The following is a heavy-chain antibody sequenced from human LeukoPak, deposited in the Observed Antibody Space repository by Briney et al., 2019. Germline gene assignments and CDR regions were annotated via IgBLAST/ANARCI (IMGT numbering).Heavy chain of an antibody. CDR3: ARLPDYGDYGDDY. Sequence: SVKVSCKASGGTFSSYAISWVRQAPGQGLGWMGGIIPIFGTANYAQKFQGRVTVTADESTSTAYMELSSLRSEDTAVYYCARLPDYGDYGDDYWGQGTLVTVSS. V-gene: IGHV1-69*01. J-gene: IGHJ4*02. D-gene: IGHD4-17*01. CDR1: GGTFSSYA. CDR2: IIPIFGTA.